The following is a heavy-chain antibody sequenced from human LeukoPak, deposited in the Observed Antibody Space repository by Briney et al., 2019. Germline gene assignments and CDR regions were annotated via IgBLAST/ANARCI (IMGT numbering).Heavy chain of an antibody. CDR3: ARGTYFDY. D-gene: IGHD1-1*01. CDR2: TSAYNDKT. J-gene: IGHJ4*02. V-gene: IGHV1-18*01. Sequence: GASVKVSCKASGYTFTTYGISWVRQAPGQGLEWMGWTSAYNDKTKYAQKLEGRVTTTTDTSTSTAYMEMRSLRSDDTAVYYCARGTYFDYWGQGTLVTVSS. CDR1: GYTFTTYG.